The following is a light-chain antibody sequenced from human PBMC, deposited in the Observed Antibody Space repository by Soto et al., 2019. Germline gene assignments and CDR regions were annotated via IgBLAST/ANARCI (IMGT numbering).Light chain of an antibody. CDR2: NNN. V-gene: IGLV1-44*01. CDR1: SSNIGSNT. J-gene: IGLJ3*02. CDR3: ATWDDSRTGL. Sequence: QSVLTQPPSASGTPGQRVTISCSGSSSNIGSNTVSWYQQFPGTAPKLLIYNNNQRPSGVPDRFSGSKSGTSASLAISGLQSEDEGDYYCATWDDSRTGLFGGGTKLTVL.